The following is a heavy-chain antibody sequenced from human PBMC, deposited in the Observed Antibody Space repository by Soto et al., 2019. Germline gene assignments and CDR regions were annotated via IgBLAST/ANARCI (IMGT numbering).Heavy chain of an antibody. J-gene: IGHJ3*02. CDR1: GYSFTSYW. CDR2: IYPGDSDT. Sequence: PGESLKISCKGSGYSFTSYWIGWVRQMPGKGLEWMGIIYPGDSDTRYSPSFQGQVTISADKSISTAYLQWSSLKASDTAMYYCARGGTGTTQWNAYDIWGQGTMVTVSS. D-gene: IGHD1-1*01. V-gene: IGHV5-51*01. CDR3: ARGGTGTTQWNAYDI.